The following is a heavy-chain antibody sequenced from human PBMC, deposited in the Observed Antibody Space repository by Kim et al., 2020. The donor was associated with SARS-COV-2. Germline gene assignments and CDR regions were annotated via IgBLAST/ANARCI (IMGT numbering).Heavy chain of an antibody. V-gene: IGHV4-31*03. J-gene: IGHJ4*01. CDR1: GGSISSGGYY. CDR2: IDYSGST. D-gene: IGHD3-22*01. Sequence: TLSLTCTVSGGSISSGGYYWSWIRQHPGKGLEWIGYIDYSGSTDYNPSFKRRVTISVDTSKNQFSLKLSSVTAADTAGEYCARTRITMIVVVTHFDYWG. CDR3: ARTRITMIVVVTHFDY.